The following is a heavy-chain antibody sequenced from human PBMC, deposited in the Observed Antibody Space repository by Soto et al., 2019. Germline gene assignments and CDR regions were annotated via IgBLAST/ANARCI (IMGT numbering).Heavy chain of an antibody. CDR3: ARGTPYDY. J-gene: IGHJ4*02. CDR1: GYSFARYW. V-gene: IGHV5-51*01. Sequence: PVEYLKISCKGSGYSFARYWIAWVRQMPGKGLEWMGIIYPGDSETRYSPSFRGQVTISADKSISTAYLQWASLKASDTAMYFCARGTPYDYWGQGTQVTVSS. CDR2: IYPGDSET.